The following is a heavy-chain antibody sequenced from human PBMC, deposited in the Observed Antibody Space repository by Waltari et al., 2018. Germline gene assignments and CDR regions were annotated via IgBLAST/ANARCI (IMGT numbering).Heavy chain of an antibody. Sequence: EVQLVESGGGVVRPGGSLRLSCAGSGFKFGGFGMTWVRQVPGKGLEWGAGINGVGGSGGYADSVNGRFTISRDNANNSLFLRMKSLRAEDTALYFCARVGIGLFYYYYLDVWGTGTTVTVSS. CDR1: GFKFGGFG. J-gene: IGHJ6*03. CDR2: INGVGGSG. CDR3: ARVGIGLFYYYYLDV. V-gene: IGHV3-20*04. D-gene: IGHD2-21*01.